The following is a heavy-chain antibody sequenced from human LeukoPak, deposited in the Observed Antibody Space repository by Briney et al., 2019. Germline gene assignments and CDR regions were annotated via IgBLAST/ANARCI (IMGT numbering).Heavy chain of an antibody. J-gene: IGHJ4*02. CDR3: ARGVDSAIDW. V-gene: IGHV3-7*01. D-gene: IGHD3-9*01. CDR2: INGDGREK. Sequence: GXXWVANINGDGREKYYVGSVRGRFTISRDNADNALYLQMNSLRGDDTALYYCARGVDSAIDWWGQGTLVTVSS.